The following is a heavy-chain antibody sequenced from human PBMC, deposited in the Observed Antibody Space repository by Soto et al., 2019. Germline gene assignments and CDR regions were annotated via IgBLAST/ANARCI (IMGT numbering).Heavy chain of an antibody. D-gene: IGHD3-3*01. J-gene: IGHJ4*02. CDR2: ISGSGGST. Sequence: GGSLRLSCAASGFTFSSYAMSWVRQAPGKGLEWVSAISGSGGSTYYADSVKGRFTISRDNSKNTLYLQMNSLRAEDTAVYYCAKGWKRYYDFWSGYYNEGNSVPGAALSFDYWGQGTLVTVSS. CDR1: GFTFSSYA. V-gene: IGHV3-23*01. CDR3: AKGWKRYYDFWSGYYNEGNSVPGAALSFDY.